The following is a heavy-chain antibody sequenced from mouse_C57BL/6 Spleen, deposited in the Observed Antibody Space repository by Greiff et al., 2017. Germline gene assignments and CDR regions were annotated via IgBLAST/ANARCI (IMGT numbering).Heavy chain of an antibody. D-gene: IGHD1-1*01. Sequence: QVQLQQPGAELVMPGASVKLSCKASGYTFTSYWMHWVKQRPGQGLEWIGEIDPSDSYTNYNQKFKGKSTLTVDKSSSTAYMQLSSLTSEDSAVYYCARCHCGSSNGYFDVWGTGTTVTVSA. CDR3: ARCHCGSSNGYFDV. V-gene: IGHV1-69*01. CDR1: GYTFTSYW. J-gene: IGHJ1*03. CDR2: IDPSDSYT.